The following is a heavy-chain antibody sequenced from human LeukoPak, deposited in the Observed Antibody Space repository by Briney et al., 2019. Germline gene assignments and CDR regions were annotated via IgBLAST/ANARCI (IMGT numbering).Heavy chain of an antibody. Sequence: LATLSLTCTVSGGSISSHYWSWIRPPPGKGLEWIAYLFDSVNTKDNPSLQSRLTLSADTSKNQFSLRLSSVTAADTAVYYCATIKRGSIFGYFDFWGQGIKVTVSS. V-gene: IGHV4-59*11. CDR2: LFDSVNT. CDR3: ATIKRGSIFGYFDF. CDR1: GGSISSHY. D-gene: IGHD5-18*01. J-gene: IGHJ4*02.